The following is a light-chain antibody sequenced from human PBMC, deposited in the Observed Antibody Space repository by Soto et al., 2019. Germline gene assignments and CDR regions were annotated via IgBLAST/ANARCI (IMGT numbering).Light chain of an antibody. CDR2: NVN. J-gene: IGLJ2*01. Sequence: QSALTQVASVSGSPGQSITISCTGTSSDVGGYDYVSWYQQHPGKAPKLMIYNVNYRPSGVSDRFSGSKSGDTASLTISGPQGEDGAKYYFRLYTNTHPVVFGGGTKLTVL. CDR3: RLYTNTHPVV. CDR1: SSDVGGYDY. V-gene: IGLV2-14*03.